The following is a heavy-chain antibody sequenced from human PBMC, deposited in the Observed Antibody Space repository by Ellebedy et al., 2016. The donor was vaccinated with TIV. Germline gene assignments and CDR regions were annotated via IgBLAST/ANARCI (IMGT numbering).Heavy chain of an antibody. J-gene: IGHJ4*02. CDR1: GDSISDYY. CDR2: IYTSESTGVST. V-gene: IGHV4-4*07. D-gene: IGHD6-19*01. Sequence: SETLSLTXTVSGDSISDYYWSWIRQAAGRGLEWIGRIYTSESTGVSTSYNPSLKSRVIMSLDTSKNQLSLELTSMTAADTAVYYCARGRIGVAEFGHWGQGTLVTVSS. CDR3: ARGRIGVAEFGH.